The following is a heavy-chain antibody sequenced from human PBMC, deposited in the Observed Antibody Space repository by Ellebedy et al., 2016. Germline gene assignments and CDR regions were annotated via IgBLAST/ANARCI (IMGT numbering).Heavy chain of an antibody. CDR1: GGSITSDY. CDR3: AGGLTPHFDS. V-gene: IGHV4-4*07. CDR2: VDSSGNT. J-gene: IGHJ4*02. Sequence: SETLSLTCTVSGGSITSDYWSWIRQPAGKGLEWIGRVDSSGNTNYNPSLKNRVTMSLDTSNNQFSLKLTSVTAADTGLYYCAGGLTPHFDSWGQGTLVTVSS. D-gene: IGHD2-21*01.